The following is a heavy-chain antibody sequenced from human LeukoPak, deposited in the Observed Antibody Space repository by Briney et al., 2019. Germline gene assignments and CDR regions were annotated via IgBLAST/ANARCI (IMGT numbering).Heavy chain of an antibody. V-gene: IGHV6-1*01. CDR1: GDSVSSNSVT. D-gene: IGHD2-2*01. CDR3: ARRLTQYDCFDP. Sequence: SQTLSLTCAISGDSVSSNSVTWNWIRQSPSRGLEWLGRTYYRYTWYNDYAVSVRGRITVNPDTSKSQFSLHLNSVTPEDTAVYYCARRLTQYDCFDPWGQGILVTVSS. J-gene: IGHJ5*02. CDR2: TYYRYTWYN.